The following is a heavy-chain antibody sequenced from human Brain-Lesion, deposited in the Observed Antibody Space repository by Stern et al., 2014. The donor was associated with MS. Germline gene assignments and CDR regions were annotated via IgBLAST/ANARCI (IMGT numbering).Heavy chain of an antibody. CDR2: INPNTGGT. D-gene: IGHD3-3*01. V-gene: IGHV1-2*02. CDR1: GYIFTGYY. Sequence: VQLVESGAEVKKPGASVKVSCKTSGYIFTGYYIHWVRQAPGQGLEWMAWINPNTGGTKYGQKFQSRVTMSRDTSISTAYVELSSLTSDDTAVYYCARDQRGITIFGVVTDYYYLGMDVWGQGTTVTVSS. CDR3: ARDQRGITIFGVVTDYYYLGMDV. J-gene: IGHJ6*02.